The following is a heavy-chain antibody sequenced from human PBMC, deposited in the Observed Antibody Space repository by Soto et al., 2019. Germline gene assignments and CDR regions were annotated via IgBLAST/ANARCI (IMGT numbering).Heavy chain of an antibody. D-gene: IGHD3-16*01. CDR2: ISAGGGNT. J-gene: IGHJ4*02. CDR3: EKPENSNPWGNDPDY. CDR1: GFTFSNYA. V-gene: IGHV3-23*01. Sequence: EVQLLESGGGLVQPGGSLRLACAASGFTFSNYAMSWVRQAPGKGLEWVSIISAGGGNTYYADSVKGRFTISRDNSKNTLYLQVNSLRAEDTAIYYCEKPENSNPWGNDPDYWGQGTLVTVSS.